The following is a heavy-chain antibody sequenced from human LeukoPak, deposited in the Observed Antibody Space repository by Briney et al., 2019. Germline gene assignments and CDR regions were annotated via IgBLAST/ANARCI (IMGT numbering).Heavy chain of an antibody. D-gene: IGHD2-15*01. CDR3: ARVGCSGGSCYPALYYFDY. CDR1: GGSISSYC. CDR2: IYYSGST. Sequence: SETLSLTCTVSGGSISSYCWSWIRQPPGKGLEWIGYIYYSGSTNYNPSLKSRVTISVDTSKNQFSLKLSSVTAADTAVYYCARVGCSGGSCYPALYYFDYWGQGTLVTVSS. V-gene: IGHV4-59*01. J-gene: IGHJ4*02.